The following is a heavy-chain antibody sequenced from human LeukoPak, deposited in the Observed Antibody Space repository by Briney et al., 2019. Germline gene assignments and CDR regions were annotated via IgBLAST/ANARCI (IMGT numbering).Heavy chain of an antibody. V-gene: IGHV4-59*12. CDR3: ARALNPLPGTYYFDY. CDR2: IYYSGST. D-gene: IGHD2-15*01. Sequence: SETLSLTCTVSGGSISSYYWSWIRQPPGKGLEWIGYIYYSGSTNYNPSLKSRVTISVDTSKNQFSLKLTSVTAADTAVYYCARALNPLPGTYYFDYWGQGTLVTVSS. J-gene: IGHJ4*02. CDR1: GGSISSYY.